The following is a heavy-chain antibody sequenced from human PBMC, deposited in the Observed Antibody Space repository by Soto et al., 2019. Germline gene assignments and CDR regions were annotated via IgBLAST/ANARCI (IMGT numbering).Heavy chain of an antibody. D-gene: IGHD2-8*02. CDR3: ARGMTPPGAPAWYYFDS. CDR1: GASITGSSY. J-gene: IGHJ4*02. V-gene: IGHV4-4*07. Sequence: ETLSVTCNDAGASITGSSYLSWIRQPAVKGLEWIGRFSLSGTTSYNPSLRSRVTMSADVSKNQFSLRLTSVTAADTALYYCARGMTPPGAPAWYYFDSWGQGTLVTVSS. CDR2: FSLSGTT.